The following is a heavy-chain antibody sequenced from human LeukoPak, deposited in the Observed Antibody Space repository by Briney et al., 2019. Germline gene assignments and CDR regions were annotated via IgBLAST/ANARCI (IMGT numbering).Heavy chain of an antibody. V-gene: IGHV3-48*03. D-gene: IGHD5-18*01. CDR1: GFTFSRYE. Sequence: GGSLRLSCAASGFTFSRYEMNWVRQAPGKGLEWLSYISSSGSTIYYADSVKGRFTISRDNAKNSLYLQMNSLRAEDTAVYYCARDGLWAFDYWGQGTLVTVSS. CDR2: ISSSGSTI. CDR3: ARDGLWAFDY. J-gene: IGHJ4*02.